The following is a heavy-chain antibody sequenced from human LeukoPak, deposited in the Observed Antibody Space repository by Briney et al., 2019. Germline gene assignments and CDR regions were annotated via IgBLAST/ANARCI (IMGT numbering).Heavy chain of an antibody. CDR1: GFTFSGSA. J-gene: IGHJ6*03. Sequence: GGSLRLSCAASGFTFSGSAMHWVRQASGKGLEWVGRIRSKANSYATAYAASVKGRFTLSRDDSKNTAYLQMNSLKTEDTAVYYCTRSLGYCSSTSCYYYYYMDVWGKGTTVTVSS. CDR2: IRSKANSYAT. V-gene: IGHV3-73*01. D-gene: IGHD2-2*01. CDR3: TRSLGYCSSTSCYYYYYMDV.